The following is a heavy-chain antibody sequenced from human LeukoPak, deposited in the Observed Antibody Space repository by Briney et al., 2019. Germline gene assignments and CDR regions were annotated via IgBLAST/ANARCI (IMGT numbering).Heavy chain of an antibody. CDR1: GFTFISYA. Sequence: PGGSLRLSCAASGFTFISYARSWVRQAPGKGREWGSAISGSGGSTYYADSVKVRFTIARDNVRNTLDLQMNSLRAEDTALYYCARAGPYNPTSFASWGQGTLVTVSS. V-gene: IGHV3-23*01. D-gene: IGHD5-24*01. J-gene: IGHJ4*02. CDR3: ARAGPYNPTSFAS. CDR2: ISGSGGST.